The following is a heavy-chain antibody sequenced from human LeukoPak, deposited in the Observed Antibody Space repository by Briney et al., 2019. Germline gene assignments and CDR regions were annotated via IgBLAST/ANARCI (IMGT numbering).Heavy chain of an antibody. J-gene: IGHJ6*03. D-gene: IGHD3-3*01. CDR2: IKQDGSLK. CDR3: ARDVREDYDFWSGCLYDFGTYMDV. V-gene: IGHV3-7*01. Sequence: GGSLRLSCGTSGFTFSDYWMTWVRQAPGKGLEWAANIKQDGSLKFYVGSVKGRFTISRDNSKNTLYLQMNSLRAEDTAVYYCARDVREDYDFWSGCLYDFGTYMDVWGKGTTVTVSS. CDR1: GFTFSDYW.